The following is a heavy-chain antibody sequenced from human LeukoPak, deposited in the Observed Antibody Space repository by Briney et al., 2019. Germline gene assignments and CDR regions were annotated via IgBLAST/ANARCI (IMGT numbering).Heavy chain of an antibody. J-gene: IGHJ2*01. CDR1: GFSFSSHG. D-gene: IGHD2-21*02. CDR3: VKSGGYATAIRYFDL. Sequence: GGSLRLSCAASGFSFSSHGMHWVRQAPGKGLEWVAVVWTDASNKYYAKSVRGRFTISRDNSKNTLYLQMNSLRAEDTAVYYCVKSGGYATAIRYFDLWGRGTLVTVSS. CDR2: VWTDASNK. V-gene: IGHV3-33*06.